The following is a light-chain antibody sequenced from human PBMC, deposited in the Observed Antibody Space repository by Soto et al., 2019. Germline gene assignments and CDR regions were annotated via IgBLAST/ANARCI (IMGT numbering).Light chain of an antibody. Sequence: IVSTQSPCTLSLTPGERATLSCRASQSVSSSYLAWYQQKPGQAPRLLIYGASSRATGIPDRFSGSGSGTEFTLTISSLQSEDFAVYCCQQYNNWPLTFGPGTRLEI. CDR3: QQYNNWPLT. V-gene: IGKV3-20*01. CDR1: QSVSSSY. J-gene: IGKJ5*01. CDR2: GAS.